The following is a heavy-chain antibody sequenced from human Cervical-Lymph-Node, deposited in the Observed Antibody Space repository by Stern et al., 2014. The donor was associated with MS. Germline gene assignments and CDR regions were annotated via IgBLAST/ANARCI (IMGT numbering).Heavy chain of an antibody. J-gene: IGHJ6*02. CDR2: IGSAGDT. Sequence: EDQLVESGGGLVQPGGSLRLSCVASGSTFSNYDMQWVRQIPGKGLEWVSAIGSAGDTYYAGSVKGRFTISRENAKNSLYLQMNSLTVGDTAVYYCARAAYSSGWFHYGTDVWGQGTTVTVSS. CDR3: ARAAYSSGWFHYGTDV. D-gene: IGHD6-19*01. V-gene: IGHV3-13*01. CDR1: GSTFSNYD.